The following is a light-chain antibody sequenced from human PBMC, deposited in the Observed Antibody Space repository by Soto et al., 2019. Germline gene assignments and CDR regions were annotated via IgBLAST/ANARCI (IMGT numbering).Light chain of an antibody. CDR3: AAWDDSRSAVV. CDR2: RND. J-gene: IGLJ2*01. V-gene: IGLV1-47*01. CDR1: SSNIGSNY. Sequence: QLVLTQPPSASGTPGQRVTISCSGSSSNIGSNYVYWYHQLPGSAPKLLIYRNDQRPSGVPDRFSASKSGTAASLPISGLRSEDEADYHCAAWDDSRSAVVFGGGTKLTVL.